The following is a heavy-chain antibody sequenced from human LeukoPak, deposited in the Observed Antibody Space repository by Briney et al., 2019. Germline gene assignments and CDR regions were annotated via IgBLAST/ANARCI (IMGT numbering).Heavy chain of an antibody. CDR2: ISSSSSYI. CDR3: ARDRGVVGATGSGAFDI. D-gene: IGHD1-26*01. V-gene: IGHV3-21*01. CDR1: GFTFNSYS. Sequence: GGSLRLSCAASGFTFNSYSTNWVRQAPGKGLEWVSSISSSSSYIYYADSVKGRFTISRDNAKNSLYLQMNSLRAEDTAVYYCARDRGVVGATGSGAFDIWGQGTMVTVSS. J-gene: IGHJ3*02.